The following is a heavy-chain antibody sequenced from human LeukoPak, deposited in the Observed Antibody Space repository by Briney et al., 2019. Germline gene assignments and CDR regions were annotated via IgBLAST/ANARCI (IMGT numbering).Heavy chain of an antibody. CDR2: IYTSGIT. V-gene: IGHV4-61*02. Sequence: PSETLSLTCTVSGGSLSSGSYYWSWIRQPAGKGLEWIGRIYTSGITNYNPSLKSRVTMSVDTSKNQFSLKLSSVTAADTAVYYCARDRMSTMIVVADAFDIWGQGTMVTVSS. J-gene: IGHJ3*02. D-gene: IGHD3-22*01. CDR3: ARDRMSTMIVVADAFDI. CDR1: GGSLSSGSYY.